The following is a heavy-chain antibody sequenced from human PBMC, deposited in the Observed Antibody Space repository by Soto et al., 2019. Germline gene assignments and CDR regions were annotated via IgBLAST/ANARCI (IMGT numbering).Heavy chain of an antibody. CDR3: ARDALAGARTPLYYFDY. CDR2: IWYDGSNK. V-gene: IGHV3-33*01. D-gene: IGHD6-6*01. Sequence: GGSLRLSCAASGFTFSSYGMHWVRQAPGKGLEWVAVIWYDGSNKYYADSVKGRFTISRDNSKNTLYLQMNSLRAEDTAVYYCARDALAGARTPLYYFDYWGQGTLVTVSS. J-gene: IGHJ4*02. CDR1: GFTFSSYG.